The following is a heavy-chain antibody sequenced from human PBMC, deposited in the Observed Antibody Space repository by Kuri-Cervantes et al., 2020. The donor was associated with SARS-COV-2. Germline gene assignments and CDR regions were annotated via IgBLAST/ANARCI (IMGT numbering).Heavy chain of an antibody. CDR2: IKQDGSEK. V-gene: IGHV3-7*03. D-gene: IGHD6-13*01. Sequence: GGSLRLSCAASGFTFSSYSMSWVRQAPGKGLEWVANIKQDGSEKYYVDSVKGRFTISRDNAKNSLYLQMNSLRAEDTALYYCAREKGSSSWPIDYWGQGTLVTVSS. J-gene: IGHJ4*02. CDR3: AREKGSSSWPIDY. CDR1: GFTFSSYS.